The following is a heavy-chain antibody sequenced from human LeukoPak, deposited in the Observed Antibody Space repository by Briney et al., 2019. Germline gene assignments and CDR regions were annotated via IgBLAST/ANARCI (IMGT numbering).Heavy chain of an antibody. Sequence: SETLSLTCTVSGGSISSYYWSWIRQVPGKGLEWIAYIYYIGSTDYNPSLKSRVTISVDTSKNQFSLKLSSVTAADTAVYYCARGRHDYVWGSYRPWGQGTLVTVSS. J-gene: IGHJ5*02. V-gene: IGHV4-59*12. CDR3: ARGRHDYVWGSYRP. CDR1: GGSISSYY. D-gene: IGHD3-16*02. CDR2: IYYIGST.